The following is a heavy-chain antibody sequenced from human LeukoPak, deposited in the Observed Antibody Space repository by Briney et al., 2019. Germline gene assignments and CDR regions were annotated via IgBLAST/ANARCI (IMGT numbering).Heavy chain of an antibody. J-gene: IGHJ5*02. Sequence: SETLSLTCTVSGASISSYYWSWIRQPPGKGLEWIGYIYYSGSTNYNPSLKSRVTISVDTSKNQFSLKLSSVTAADTAVYYCARRSYDFWSGYSGFDPWGQGTLVTVSS. CDR2: IYYSGST. CDR3: ARRSYDFWSGYSGFDP. V-gene: IGHV4-59*01. D-gene: IGHD3-3*01. CDR1: GASISSYY.